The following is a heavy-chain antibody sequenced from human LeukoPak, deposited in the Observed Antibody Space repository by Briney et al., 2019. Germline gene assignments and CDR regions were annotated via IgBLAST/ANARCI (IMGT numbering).Heavy chain of an antibody. V-gene: IGHV3-7*01. CDR2: IKTDGSET. J-gene: IGHJ4*02. D-gene: IGHD2-2*01. CDR3: ARDDQLRPNNYDY. Sequence: GGSLRLSCAASGFTFSNYWMFWVRQAPGKGLEWVAHIKTDGSETYYLDSVKGRFTISRDNAKNSLYLQMNSLRAEDTAVYYCARDDQLRPNNYDYWGQGTLVTVSS. CDR1: GFTFSNYW.